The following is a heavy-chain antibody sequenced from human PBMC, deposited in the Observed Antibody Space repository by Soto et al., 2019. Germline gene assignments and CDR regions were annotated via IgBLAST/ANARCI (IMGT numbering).Heavy chain of an antibody. CDR1: GFTFSSYS. CDR3: AREAQCLVVVAASPFWAYSFAY. V-gene: IGHV3-21*01. CDR2: ISSSSSYI. D-gene: IGHD2-15*01. J-gene: IGHJ4*02. Sequence: EVQLVESGGGLVKPGGSLRLSCAASGFTFSSYSMNWVRQAPGKGLEWVSSISSSSSYIYYADSVKGRFTISRDNAKNSLYPKMNRLRDVETAVYYCAREAQCLVVVAASPFWAYSFAYWGWGTLVTVSS.